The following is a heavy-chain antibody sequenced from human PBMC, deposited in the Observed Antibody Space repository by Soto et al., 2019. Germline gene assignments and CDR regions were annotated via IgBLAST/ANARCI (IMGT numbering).Heavy chain of an antibody. CDR2: TYYSGST. V-gene: IGHV4-59*08. J-gene: IGHJ6*03. CDR3: ASRRAAAGNPGYYYMDV. CDR1: GGSISSYY. D-gene: IGHD6-13*01. Sequence: PSETLSLTCTVSGGSISSYYWSWIRQPPGKGLEWIGYTYYSGSTNYNPSLKSRVTISVDTSKNQFSLKLSSVTAADTAVCYCASRRAAAGNPGYYYMDVWGKGTTVTVSS.